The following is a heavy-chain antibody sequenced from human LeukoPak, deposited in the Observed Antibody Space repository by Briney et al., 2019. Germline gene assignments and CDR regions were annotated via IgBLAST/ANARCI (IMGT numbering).Heavy chain of an antibody. CDR2: IYTSGST. J-gene: IGHJ4*02. V-gene: IGHV4-4*07. Sequence: SETLSLTCTVSGGSISSYYWSWIRQPAGKGLEWIGRIYTSGSTNYNPYLKSRVTMSLDTSKTQFSLKLSSVSAADTAVYYCAREYSSGWHRFDYWGQGTLVTVSS. CDR1: GGSISSYY. D-gene: IGHD6-19*01. CDR3: AREYSSGWHRFDY.